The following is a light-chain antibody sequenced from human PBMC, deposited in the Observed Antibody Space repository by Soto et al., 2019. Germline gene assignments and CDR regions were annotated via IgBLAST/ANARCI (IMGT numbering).Light chain of an antibody. CDR3: QQSYSTPLT. V-gene: IGKV1-39*01. J-gene: IGKJ4*01. CDR2: AAS. Sequence: DIQITQSPSSLSASVGDRVTITCRASQSISSYLYWYQQKPGKAPKLLIYAASSLQSGVPSTFSGSGSGTDFTLTISSLQPEDFATYYCQQSYSTPLTFGGGTKVEIK. CDR1: QSISSY.